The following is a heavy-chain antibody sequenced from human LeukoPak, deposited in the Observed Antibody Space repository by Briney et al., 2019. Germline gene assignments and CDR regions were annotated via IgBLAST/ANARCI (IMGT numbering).Heavy chain of an antibody. CDR3: AKDPSGDSFGSYGLDV. V-gene: IGHV3-48*02. D-gene: IGHD5-18*01. CDR1: GFTFSSYS. J-gene: IGHJ6*02. Sequence: GGSLRLSCAASGFTFSSYSMNWVRQAPGKGLEWVSYISSSSSTIYYADSVKGRFTISRDNAKNSLYLQMNSLRDEDTAVYYCAKDPSGDSFGSYGLDVWRQGTTVTVSS. CDR2: ISSSSSTI.